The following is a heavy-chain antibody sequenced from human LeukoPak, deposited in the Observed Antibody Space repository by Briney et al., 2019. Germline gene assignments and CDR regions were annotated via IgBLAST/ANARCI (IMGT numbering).Heavy chain of an antibody. CDR2: ISSSSSTI. Sequence: QTGGSLRLSCAASGFTFSSYSMNWVRQAPGKGLEWVSYISSSSSTIYYADSVKGRFTISRDNAKNSLYLQMNSLRAEDTAVYYCARVGYSGEDDYWGQGTLVTVSS. V-gene: IGHV3-48*01. D-gene: IGHD5-24*01. CDR1: GFTFSSYS. CDR3: ARVGYSGEDDY. J-gene: IGHJ4*02.